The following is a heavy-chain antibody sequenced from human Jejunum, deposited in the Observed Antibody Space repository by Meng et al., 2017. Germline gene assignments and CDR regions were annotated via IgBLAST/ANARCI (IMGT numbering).Heavy chain of an antibody. CDR1: GFTFRNYG. V-gene: IGHV3-33*01. CDR3: ARYRSGSSDY. Sequence: GGSLRLSCAASGFTFRNYGMHWVRQAPGKGLEWVAVIWYDGSKTYYADSVKGRFSISRDNSKNTLYLQMNSLRAEDTAVYDCARYRSGSSDYWGPGTLVTVSS. CDR2: IWYDGSKT. D-gene: IGHD3-10*01. J-gene: IGHJ4*02.